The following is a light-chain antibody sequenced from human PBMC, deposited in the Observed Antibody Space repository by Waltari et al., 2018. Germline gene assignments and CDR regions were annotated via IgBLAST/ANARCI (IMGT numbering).Light chain of an antibody. CDR2: GAS. CDR1: HSVTSNY. J-gene: IGKJ1*01. V-gene: IGKV3-20*01. Sequence: EIVLTQSPGTPSLSPGERATISCRASHSVTSNYLAWYQQRPGQAPRLLIYGASSKATAIPDRFSGSGSGTDFTLTISRLEPEDFAVYYCQQYGNSLWTFGQGTKVEIK. CDR3: QQYGNSLWT.